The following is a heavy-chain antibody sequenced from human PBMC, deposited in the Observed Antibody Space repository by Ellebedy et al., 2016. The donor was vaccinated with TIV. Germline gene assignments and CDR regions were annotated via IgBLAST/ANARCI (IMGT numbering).Heavy chain of an antibody. J-gene: IGHJ3*02. CDR1: GFSFRSYW. D-gene: IGHD4-17*01. V-gene: IGHV3-7*01. Sequence: GESLKISCAASGFSFRSYWMSWVRQAPGKGLEWVANMRDEGSEKNYVESVRGRFTISRDNPKNSLYLHMNSLRAEDTAVYYCATDGSYGDYLSPTHAFETWGQGTMVIVSS. CDR3: ATDGSYGDYLSPTHAFET. CDR2: MRDEGSEK.